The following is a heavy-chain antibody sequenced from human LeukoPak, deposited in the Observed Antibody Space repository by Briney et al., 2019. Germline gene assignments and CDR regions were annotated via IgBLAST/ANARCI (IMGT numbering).Heavy chain of an antibody. D-gene: IGHD3-22*01. Sequence: GGSLRLSCAASGFTFSSYAMHWVRQAPGKGLEWVAVISYDGSNKYYADSVKGRFTISRDNSKNTLYLQMNSLRAEDTAVYYCARDRYKTYYYDSSGLYYFDYWGQGTLVTVSS. CDR3: ARDRYKTYYYDSSGLYYFDY. CDR1: GFTFSSYA. J-gene: IGHJ4*02. V-gene: IGHV3-30-3*01. CDR2: ISYDGSNK.